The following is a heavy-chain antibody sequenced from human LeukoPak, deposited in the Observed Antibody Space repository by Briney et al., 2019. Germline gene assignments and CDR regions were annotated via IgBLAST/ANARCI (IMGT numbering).Heavy chain of an antibody. V-gene: IGHV4-31*03. CDR3: ARGSYDFWSGYPRYRGAFDI. Sequence: SQTLSLTCTVSGGSISSGGYYWSWIRQHPGQGLEWIGYIYYSGSTYYNPSLKSRVTISVDTSKNQFSLKLSSVTAADTAVYYCARGSYDFWSGYPRYRGAFDIWGQGTMVTVSS. J-gene: IGHJ3*02. CDR2: IYYSGST. D-gene: IGHD3-3*01. CDR1: GGSISSGGYY.